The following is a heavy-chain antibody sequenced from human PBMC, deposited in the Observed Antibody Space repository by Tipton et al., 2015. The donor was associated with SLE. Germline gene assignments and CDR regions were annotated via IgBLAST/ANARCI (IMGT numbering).Heavy chain of an antibody. CDR3: ARALGGVSDQGELGY. J-gene: IGHJ4*02. D-gene: IGHD1-26*01. Sequence: TLSLTCTVSGGSISSGDYYWSWIRQHPGKGLEWIGYIYYTGSTYYNPSLKSRVTISVDTSKNQFSLKLSSVTAADTAVYYCARALGGVSDQGELGYWGQGTLVTVSS. CDR1: GGSISSGDYY. V-gene: IGHV4-31*03. CDR2: IYYTGST.